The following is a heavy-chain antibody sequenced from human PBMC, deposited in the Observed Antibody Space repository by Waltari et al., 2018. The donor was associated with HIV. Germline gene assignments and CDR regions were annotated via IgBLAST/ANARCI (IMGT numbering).Heavy chain of an antibody. CDR3: TRVRRRSGGSYEFDY. CDR1: GSTFGDYG. V-gene: IGHV3-49*04. Sequence: EVQLVESGGGLIQPGRSLRLSCTTSGSTFGDYGMIWVRMAPGKGLEWVGFIRSKPYGGTKEYAASVKGRFTISRDDSKSIADLQMNSLETEDTAVYYCTRVRRRSGGSYEFDYWGQGTLVTVSS. J-gene: IGHJ4*02. D-gene: IGHD2-15*01. CDR2: IRSKPYGGTK.